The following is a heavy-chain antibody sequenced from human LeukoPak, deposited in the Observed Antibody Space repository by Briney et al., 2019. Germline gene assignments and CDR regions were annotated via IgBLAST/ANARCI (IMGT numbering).Heavy chain of an antibody. Sequence: GASVKVSCKASGYTSTSYGISWVRQAPGQGLEWMGWINPNSDGRNYAQKFQGRVTMTWDTSISTAYMALSSLTSDDTAVFFCARTPMGGHFYMDVWGKGTAVIVSS. J-gene: IGHJ6*03. V-gene: IGHV1-2*02. CDR2: INPNSDGR. CDR3: ARTPMGGHFYMDV. CDR1: GYTSTSYG. D-gene: IGHD2-15*01.